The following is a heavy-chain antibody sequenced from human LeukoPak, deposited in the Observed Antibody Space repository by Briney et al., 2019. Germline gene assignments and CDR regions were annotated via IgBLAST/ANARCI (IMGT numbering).Heavy chain of an antibody. D-gene: IGHD6-13*01. CDR3: VKAGASSSWEVYYYYYGMDV. CDR2: ISSNGGST. CDR1: GFTVSSYA. Sequence: TGGSLRLSCSASGFTVSSYAMHWVRQAPGKGLEYVSAISSNGGSTYYADSVKGRFTISRDNSKNTLYLQMSSLRAEDTAVYYCVKAGASSSWEVYYYYYGMDVWGQGTTVTVSS. J-gene: IGHJ6*02. V-gene: IGHV3-64D*09.